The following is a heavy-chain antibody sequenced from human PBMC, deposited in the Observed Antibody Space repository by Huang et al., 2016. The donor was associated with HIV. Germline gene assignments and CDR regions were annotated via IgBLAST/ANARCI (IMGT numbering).Heavy chain of an antibody. Sequence: EVQLLESGGGLVQPGGSLRRSCAASGFTFSSYAMSWVRQAPGKGLEWGSSITGRGSSAYYADSVKGRFTISRDNSKNTLYLQMNSLRAEDTAIYYCAKADSGAAAGSLVDYWGQGTLVTVSS. D-gene: IGHD6-13*01. CDR2: ITGRGSSA. J-gene: IGHJ4*02. CDR3: AKADSGAAAGSLVDY. CDR1: GFTFSSYA. V-gene: IGHV3-23*01.